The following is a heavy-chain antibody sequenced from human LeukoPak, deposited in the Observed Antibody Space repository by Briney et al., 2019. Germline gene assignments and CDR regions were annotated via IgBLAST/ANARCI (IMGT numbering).Heavy chain of an antibody. CDR3: ARHNSKEAATYYFDY. Sequence: GESLKISCNGAGYSFSSYWIGWLRQMPGKGREGMGIISPGDSGTRYSPSFQGQVTISADKFISTAYLQWSSLKASDNAMYYCARHNSKEAATYYFDYRGQXTLVXASS. J-gene: IGHJ4*02. CDR1: GYSFSSYW. CDR2: ISPGDSGT. D-gene: IGHD4-23*01. V-gene: IGHV5-51*01.